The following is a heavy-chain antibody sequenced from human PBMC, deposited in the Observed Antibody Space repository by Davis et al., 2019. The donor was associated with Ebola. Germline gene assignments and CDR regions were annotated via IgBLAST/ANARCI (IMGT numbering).Heavy chain of an antibody. V-gene: IGHV1-8*01. CDR2: MNPNSGNT. D-gene: IGHD1-20*01. J-gene: IGHJ4*02. CDR3: ARDLLTGTTWDY. Sequence: ASVQVSCKASGYTFTSYDINWVRQATGQGLEWMGWMNPNSGNTGYAQKFQGRVTMTRNTSISTAYMELSSLRAEDTAVYYCARDLLTGTTWDYWGQGTLVTVSS. CDR1: GYTFTSYD.